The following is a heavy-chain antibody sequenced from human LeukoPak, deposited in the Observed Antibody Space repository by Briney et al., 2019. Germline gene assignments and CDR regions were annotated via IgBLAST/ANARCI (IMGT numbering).Heavy chain of an antibody. V-gene: IGHV3-21*01. CDR1: GFTFSSYS. J-gene: IGHJ5*02. CDR3: ARDLRRRFLEWLYWFDP. Sequence: GGSLRLSCAASGFTFSSYSTNWVRQAPGKGLEWVSSISSSSSYIYYADSVKGRFAISRDNAKNSLYLQMNSLRAEDTAVYYCARDLRRRFLEWLYWFDPWGQGTLVTVSS. D-gene: IGHD3-3*01. CDR2: ISSSSSYI.